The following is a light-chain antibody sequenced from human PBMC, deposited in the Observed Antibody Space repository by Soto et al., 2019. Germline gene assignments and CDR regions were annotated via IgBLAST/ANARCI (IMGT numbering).Light chain of an antibody. CDR2: EVT. J-gene: IGLJ2*01. Sequence: QSALAQPASVSGSPGQSITISCAGTNRDVGGYNYVSWYQQYPGKAPKLIIYEVTYRPSGVSNRFSGSKSGNTASLTISGLQAEDEADYYCSSYSSSSALDLIFGGGTKLTVL. CDR1: NRDVGGYNY. CDR3: SSYSSSSALDLI. V-gene: IGLV2-14*01.